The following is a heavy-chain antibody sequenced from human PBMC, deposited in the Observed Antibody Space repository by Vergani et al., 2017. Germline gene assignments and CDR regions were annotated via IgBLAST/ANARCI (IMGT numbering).Heavy chain of an antibody. J-gene: IGHJ4*02. V-gene: IGHV4-59*01. CDR3: ARKKTYCYGSGTFDY. D-gene: IGHD3-10*01. CDR2: IYYSGST. CDR1: GGSISSYY. Sequence: QVQLQESGPGLVKPSETLSLTCTVSGGSISSYYWSWIRQPPGKGLEWIGYIYYSGSTNYNPSLKSRVTISVDTSKNQFSLKLSSVTAADTAVYYCARKKTYCYGSGTFDYWGQGTLVTVSS.